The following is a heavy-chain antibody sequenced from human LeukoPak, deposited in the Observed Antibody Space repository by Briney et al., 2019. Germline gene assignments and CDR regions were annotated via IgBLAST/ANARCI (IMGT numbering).Heavy chain of an antibody. CDR1: GFTFSSYG. J-gene: IGHJ4*01. V-gene: IGHV3-30*18. Sequence: PGRSLRLSCAASGFTFSSYGMHWVRQAPGKGLEWVAVISYDGSNKYYADSVKGRFTISRDNSKNTLYLQMNSLRAEDTAVYYCAKDLRQLAREGYVDYWGHGTLVTVSS. CDR2: ISYDGSNK. CDR3: AKDLRQLAREGYVDY. D-gene: IGHD6-13*01.